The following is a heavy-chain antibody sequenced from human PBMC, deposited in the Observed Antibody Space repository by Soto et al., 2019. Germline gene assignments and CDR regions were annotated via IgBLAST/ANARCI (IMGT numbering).Heavy chain of an antibody. CDR3: ARDGGGGYCSGGSCYYYYGMDV. Sequence: QVQLQESGPGLVKPSQTLSLTCTVSGGSISSGDYYWSWIRQPPGKGLEWIGYIYYSGSTYYNPSLKSRFTISVDTSKNQSSLKLSSVTAADTAVYYCARDGGGGYCSGGSCYYYYGMDVWGQGTTVTDSS. V-gene: IGHV4-30-4*01. CDR1: GGSISSGDYY. D-gene: IGHD2-15*01. CDR2: IYYSGST. J-gene: IGHJ6*02.